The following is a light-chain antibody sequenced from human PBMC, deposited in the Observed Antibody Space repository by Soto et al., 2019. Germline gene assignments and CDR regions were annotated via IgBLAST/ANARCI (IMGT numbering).Light chain of an antibody. Sequence: QSVLTQPPSVSAAPGQKVTISCSGSSSNIGNNYVSWYQQLPGTAPKLLIYDNNKRPSGIPDRFSGSKSGTSATLGITGLQSGDEADYYCGTWDSSLRGLFVGGGTKLTVL. J-gene: IGLJ2*01. CDR2: DNN. V-gene: IGLV1-51*01. CDR3: GTWDSSLRGLF. CDR1: SSNIGNNY.